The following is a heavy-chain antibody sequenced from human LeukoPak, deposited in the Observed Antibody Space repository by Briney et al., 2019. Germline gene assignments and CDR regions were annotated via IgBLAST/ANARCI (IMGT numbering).Heavy chain of an antibody. J-gene: IGHJ3*02. D-gene: IGHD3-22*01. CDR3: ARSDTYDSSGYEAFDI. CDR1: GGSISSSSYY. V-gene: IGHV4-39*01. Sequence: PSEILSLTCTVSGGSISSSSYYWGWIRQPPGKGLEWIGSIYYSGSTYYNPSLKSRVTIPVDTSKNQFSLKLSSVTAADTAVYYCARSDTYDSSGYEAFDIWGQGTMVTVSS. CDR2: IYYSGST.